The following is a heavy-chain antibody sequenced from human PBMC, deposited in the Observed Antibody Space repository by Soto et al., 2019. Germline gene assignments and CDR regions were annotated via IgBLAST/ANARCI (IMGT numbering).Heavy chain of an antibody. CDR1: GGTFSSYT. Sequence: SVKVSCKASGGTFSSYTISWVRQAPGQGLEWMGRIIPILGIANYAQKFQGRVTITADKSTSTAYMELSSLRSEDTAVYYCARDRVEPSNYDFWSGYYIGYWGQGTLVTVSS. V-gene: IGHV1-69*04. D-gene: IGHD3-3*01. CDR3: ARDRVEPSNYDFWSGYYIGY. CDR2: IIPILGIA. J-gene: IGHJ4*02.